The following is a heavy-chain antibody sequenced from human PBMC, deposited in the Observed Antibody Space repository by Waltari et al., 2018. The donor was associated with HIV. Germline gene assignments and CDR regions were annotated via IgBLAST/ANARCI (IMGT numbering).Heavy chain of an antibody. D-gene: IGHD4-17*01. Sequence: EEKLVQSGAEVKEPGESLKISCKSLGNNFAGYWVGWVRQMPGKGLGWMGVIHPGDSDAGYSPSFQGRVIMSTDSSISTVYLQWSSLRASDTAMYYCARRKGDYRTAFDTWGQGTMVTASS. CDR3: ARRKGDYRTAFDT. CDR1: GNNFAGYW. CDR2: IHPGDSDA. V-gene: IGHV5-51*01. J-gene: IGHJ3*02.